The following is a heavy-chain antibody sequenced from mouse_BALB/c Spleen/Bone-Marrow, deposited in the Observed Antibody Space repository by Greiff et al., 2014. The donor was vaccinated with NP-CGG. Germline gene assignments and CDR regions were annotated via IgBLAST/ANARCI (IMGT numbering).Heavy chain of an antibody. CDR2: IWGVGTT. Sequence: QVQLKDSGPGLVAPSQSLPITCTVSGFSLTDYGVSWIRQPPGKGLEWLGVIWGVGTTYYNSALKSRLSISKDNSKSQVFLKMNSLQTDDTAMYYCAKIYYDFDGFAHWGQGTLVTVSA. CDR1: GFSLTDYG. CDR3: AKIYYDFDGFAH. D-gene: IGHD2-4*01. V-gene: IGHV2-6-5*01. J-gene: IGHJ3*01.